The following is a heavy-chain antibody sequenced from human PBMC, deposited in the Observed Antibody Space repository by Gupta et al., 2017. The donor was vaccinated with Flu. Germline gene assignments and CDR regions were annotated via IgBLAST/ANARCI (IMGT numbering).Heavy chain of an antibody. CDR1: GFTFSNYG. Sequence: EVQLVESGGGLVKPGGSLRLSCAASGFTFSNYGMTWVRQAPGKGLQWVSSISDRSTYIYYADSVKGRFTISRDNADNSLYLQMNSLRVEDTAMYYCARVPRQPSRGYWYFDPWGRGTLVTVSS. J-gene: IGHJ2*01. CDR2: ISDRSTYI. CDR3: ARVPRQPSRGYWYFDP. V-gene: IGHV3-21*01. D-gene: IGHD3-10*01.